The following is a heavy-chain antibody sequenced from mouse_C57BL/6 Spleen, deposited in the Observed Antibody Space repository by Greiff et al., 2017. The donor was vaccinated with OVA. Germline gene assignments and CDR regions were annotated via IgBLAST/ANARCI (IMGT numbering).Heavy chain of an antibody. J-gene: IGHJ4*01. D-gene: IGHD1-1*01. CDR2: ISSGSSTI. Sequence: EVKLVESGGGLVKPGGSLKLSCAASGFTFSDYGMHWVRQAPEKGLEWVAYISSGSSTIYYADTVKGRFTISRDNAKNTLFLQMTSLRSEDTAMYYCARGLRPVMDYWGQGASVTVSS. CDR3: ARGLRPVMDY. CDR1: GFTFSDYG. V-gene: IGHV5-17*01.